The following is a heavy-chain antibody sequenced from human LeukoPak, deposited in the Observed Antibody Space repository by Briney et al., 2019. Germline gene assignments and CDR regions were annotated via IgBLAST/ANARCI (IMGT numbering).Heavy chain of an antibody. CDR2: ITGSGGST. V-gene: IGHV3-23*01. D-gene: IGHD1-20*01. J-gene: IGHJ4*02. CDR3: AKAPSRGSITGTTANY. Sequence: GGSLRLSCAASGFTFSNYGLSWVRQAPGKGLEWVSGITGSGGSTYYADSVKGRFTISRDNSKNTLYLQMNSLRAEDTAVYYCAKAPSRGSITGTTANYWGQRTLVTVSS. CDR1: GFTFSNYG.